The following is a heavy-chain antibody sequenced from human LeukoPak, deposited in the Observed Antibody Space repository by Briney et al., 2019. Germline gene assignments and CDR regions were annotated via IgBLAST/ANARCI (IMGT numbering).Heavy chain of an antibody. V-gene: IGHV1-69*13. Sequence: ASVKVSCKASGGTFSSYAISWVRQAPGQGLEWMGGIIPIFGTANYAQKFQGRVTITADESTSTAYMELGSLRSEDTAVYYCARASLRLGELSAFGYWGQGTLVTVSS. J-gene: IGHJ4*02. CDR1: GGTFSSYA. D-gene: IGHD3-16*02. CDR2: IIPIFGTA. CDR3: ARASLRLGELSAFGY.